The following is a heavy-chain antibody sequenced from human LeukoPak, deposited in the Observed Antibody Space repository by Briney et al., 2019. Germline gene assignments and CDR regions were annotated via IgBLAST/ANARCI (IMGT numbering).Heavy chain of an antibody. V-gene: IGHV1-2*02. CDR3: ARDPSSSYYFDY. CDR2: INPNSGGT. Sequence: ASVKVSCKASGYTFTGYYMHWVRQAPGQGLEWMGWINPNSGGTNYAQKFQGRVTMTRDTSISTAYMELSRLRSDDTAVYYCARDPSSSYYFDYWGLGTLVTVSS. D-gene: IGHD6-6*01. J-gene: IGHJ4*02. CDR1: GYTFTGYY.